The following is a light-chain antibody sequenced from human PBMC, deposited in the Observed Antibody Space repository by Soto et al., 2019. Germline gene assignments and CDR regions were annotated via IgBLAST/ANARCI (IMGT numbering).Light chain of an antibody. CDR1: SSDVGAHNF. V-gene: IGLV2-14*01. CDR3: NRYTSSNTYV. CDR2: EVS. Sequence: QSVLTQPAPVSGSPGQAITISGSGSSSDVGAHNFASWYQHHPGKAPKLMIYEVSNRPSGGSNRFSGSKSGNTASLTISGLQAEDEADYCCNRYTSSNTYVFGSGTKVTVL. J-gene: IGLJ1*01.